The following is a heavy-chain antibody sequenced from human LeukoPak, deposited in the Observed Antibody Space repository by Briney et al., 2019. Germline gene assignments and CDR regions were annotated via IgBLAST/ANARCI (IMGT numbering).Heavy chain of an antibody. CDR3: ARTYYYDSSGYYFNQINWFDP. V-gene: IGHV4-59*01. CDR2: IYYSGST. J-gene: IGHJ5*02. D-gene: IGHD3-22*01. Sequence: SEALSLTCTVSGGSISSYYWSWLRQPPGKGLEWIGYIYYSGSTNYNPSLKSRVTISVDTSKNQFSLKLSSVTAADTAVYYCARTYYYDSSGYYFNQINWFDPWGQGTLVTVPS. CDR1: GGSISSYY.